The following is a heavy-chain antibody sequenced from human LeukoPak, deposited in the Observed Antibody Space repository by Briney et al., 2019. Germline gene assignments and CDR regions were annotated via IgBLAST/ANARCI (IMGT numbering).Heavy chain of an antibody. D-gene: IGHD3-10*01. CDR1: GGSLSSYY. Sequence: SETLSVTCAVSGGSLSSYYWSWIRQPPGKGLEYIGEVNHSGGTNYSPSLKSRVTMSVDTSKNQFSLRVNSVTAADTAVYYCARARNYNSGGYSYYYFMDVWGKGTTVTVSS. V-gene: IGHV4-34*01. CDR2: VNHSGGT. J-gene: IGHJ6*03. CDR3: ARARNYNSGGYSYYYFMDV.